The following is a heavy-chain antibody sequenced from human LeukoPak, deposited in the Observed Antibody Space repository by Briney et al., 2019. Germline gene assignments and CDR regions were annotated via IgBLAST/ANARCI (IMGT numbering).Heavy chain of an antibody. D-gene: IGHD6-13*01. CDR1: GGSIRIDC. CDR2: IFTGGNT. CDR3: ARVSVAAAAPPHFDY. Sequence: SETLSLTCAVSGGSIRIDCWTWIRQPAGQGLEWIGRIFTGGNTHYNPSLKSRVTMSIDTSKNQFSLKLTSVTAADTAVYYCARVSVAAAAPPHFDYWGQGTLVTVSS. V-gene: IGHV4-4*07. J-gene: IGHJ4*02.